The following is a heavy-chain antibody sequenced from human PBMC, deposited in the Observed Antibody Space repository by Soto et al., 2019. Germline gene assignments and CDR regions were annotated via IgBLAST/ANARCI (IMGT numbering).Heavy chain of an antibody. CDR1: GGSISSYY. J-gene: IGHJ4*02. CDR3: ARVRSLKRRYSSFYYFDY. Sequence: SETLSLTCTVSGGSISSYYWSWIRQPPGKGLEWIGYIYYSGSTNYNPSLKSRVTISVDTSKNQFSLKLSSVTAADTAVYYCARVRSLKRRYSSFYYFDYWGQGTLVTVSS. V-gene: IGHV4-59*01. D-gene: IGHD6-6*01. CDR2: IYYSGST.